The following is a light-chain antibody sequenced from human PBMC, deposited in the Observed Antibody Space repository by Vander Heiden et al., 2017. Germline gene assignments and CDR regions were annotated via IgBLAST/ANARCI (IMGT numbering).Light chain of an antibody. V-gene: IGLV10-54*04. CDR1: SNNVGHPG. CDR3: SAWDSSLSAWV. J-gene: IGLJ3*02. Sequence: QAGLTQPPSVSKGLRQTAKLTCTGNSNNVGHPGAAWLQHPHGHPPKLLSDRNNNRPSGISERFSASRSGHTASLTITGLQPEDEADYYCSAWDSSLSAWVFGGGTKLTVL. CDR2: RNN.